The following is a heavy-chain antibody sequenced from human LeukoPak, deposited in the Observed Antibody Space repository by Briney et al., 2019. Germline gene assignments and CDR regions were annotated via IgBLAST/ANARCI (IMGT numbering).Heavy chain of an antibody. J-gene: IGHJ1*01. CDR3: ASPQSGDYGALYFQH. Sequence: GGSLRLSCAASGLTFSSYGMHWVRQAPGKGLEWVAVIWYDGSNKYYADSVKGRFTISRDNAKNTLYLQVNSLRVEDTAVYYCASPQSGDYGALYFQHWGPGTLVTVSS. V-gene: IGHV3-33*03. D-gene: IGHD4-17*01. CDR1: GLTFSSYG. CDR2: IWYDGSNK.